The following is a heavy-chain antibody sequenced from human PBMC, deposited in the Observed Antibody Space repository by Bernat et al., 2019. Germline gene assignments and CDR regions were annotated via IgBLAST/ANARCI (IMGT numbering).Heavy chain of an antibody. J-gene: IGHJ6*02. CDR3: ARDLPRPDDYCYYGMDV. CDR2: IYSGGST. D-gene: IGHD5-24*01. V-gene: IGHV3-66*02. CDR1: GFTVSSNY. Sequence: EVQLVESGGGLVQPGGSLRLSCAASGFTVSSNYMSWVRQAPGKGLEWVSVIYSGGSTYYAESVKGRFTIYRDNSKNALYLQMNSLRAEDTAVYYCARDLPRPDDYCYYGMDVWGQGTTVTVSS.